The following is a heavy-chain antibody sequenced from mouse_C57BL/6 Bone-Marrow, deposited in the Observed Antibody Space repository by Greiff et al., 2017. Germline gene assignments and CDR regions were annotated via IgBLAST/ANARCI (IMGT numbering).Heavy chain of an antibody. V-gene: IGHV5-6*01. Sequence: EVQVVESGGDLVKPGGSLKLSCAASGFTFSSYGMSWVRQTPDKRLEWVATISSGGSYTYYPDSVKGRFTISRDNAKNTLYLQISSLKSEDTAMYYCARGDSNYFDYWGQGTTLTVSS. D-gene: IGHD2-5*01. CDR3: ARGDSNYFDY. CDR2: ISSGGSYT. CDR1: GFTFSSYG. J-gene: IGHJ2*01.